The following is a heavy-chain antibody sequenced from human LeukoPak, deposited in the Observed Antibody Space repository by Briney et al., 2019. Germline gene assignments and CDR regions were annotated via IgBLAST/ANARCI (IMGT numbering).Heavy chain of an antibody. D-gene: IGHD3-10*01. V-gene: IGHV4-59*01. CDR1: GGSINNYY. CDR3: ARDSRDYGSGSYWDV. CDR2: ITGSIYFSGST. J-gene: IGHJ6*02. Sequence: SETLSLTCTVSGGSINNYYWNWIRQSPGKGLEWIGYITGSIYFSGSTKYDPSLESRVTMSVDTSKNQFSLTLSSVTAADTAVYYCARDSRDYGSGSYWDVWGQGTTVTVSS.